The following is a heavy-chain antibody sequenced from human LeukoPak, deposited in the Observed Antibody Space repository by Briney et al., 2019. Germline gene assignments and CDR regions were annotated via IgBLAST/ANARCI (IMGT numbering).Heavy chain of an antibody. CDR1: GFTFTSYS. CDR2: ISANGGNT. J-gene: IGHJ5*02. Sequence: GASLRLSCEASGFTFTSYSINWVRQAPGQGLEWVGSISANGGNTNYAHNVQGRVTISRDTSTNTAYLEMNSLRAEDTAVYYCAKDGGYRYAQGRFDPWGQGSLVTASS. V-gene: IGHV1-18*01. CDR3: AKDGGYRYAQGRFDP. D-gene: IGHD5-18*01.